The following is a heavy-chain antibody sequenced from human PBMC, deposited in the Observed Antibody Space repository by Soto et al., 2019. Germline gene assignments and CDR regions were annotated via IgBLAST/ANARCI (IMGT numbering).Heavy chain of an antibody. Sequence: QITLKESGPTLVKPTQTLTLTCSFSGFSLSTSGVGVGWIRQPPGKALEWLALIYWDDDKRYSPSLKSRLTITKDTSKNQVVLTMTNMDPVDTATYYCALRGHCSGYSCYSAWGQGTLVTVSS. CDR3: ALRGHCSGYSCYSA. V-gene: IGHV2-5*02. J-gene: IGHJ5*02. CDR1: GFSLSTSGVG. D-gene: IGHD2-15*01. CDR2: IYWDDDK.